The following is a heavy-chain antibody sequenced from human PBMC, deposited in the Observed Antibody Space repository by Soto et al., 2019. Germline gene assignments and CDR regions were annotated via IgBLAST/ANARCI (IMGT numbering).Heavy chain of an antibody. Sequence: SETLSLTCTVSGGSISSYYWSWIRQPPGKGLEWIGYIYYSGSTNYNPSLKSRVTISVDTSKNQFSLKLTSVTAADTAVYYCARADTGPDAFDVWGQGAMVTVSS. V-gene: IGHV4-59*01. CDR2: IYYSGST. CDR1: GGSISSYY. J-gene: IGHJ3*01. CDR3: ARADTGPDAFDV.